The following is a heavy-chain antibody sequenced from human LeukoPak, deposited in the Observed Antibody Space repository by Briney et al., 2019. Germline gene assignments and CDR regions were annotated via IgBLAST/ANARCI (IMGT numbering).Heavy chain of an antibody. CDR1: GGTFSSYA. J-gene: IGHJ4*02. Sequence: SVKVSCKASGGTFSSYAISWVRQAPGQGLVWMGGIIPIFGTANYAQKSQGRVTITADESTSTAYMELSSLRSEDTAAYYCARALHELDCGGDCSPLDYWGQGTLVTVSS. V-gene: IGHV1-69*13. CDR3: ARALHELDCGGDCSPLDY. CDR2: IIPIFGTA. D-gene: IGHD2-21*02.